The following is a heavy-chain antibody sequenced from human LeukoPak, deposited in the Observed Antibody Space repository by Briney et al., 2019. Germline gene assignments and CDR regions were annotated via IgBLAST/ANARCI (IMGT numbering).Heavy chain of an antibody. Sequence: TLSLTCAASGGSISSGGYSWSWIRQPPGKGLEWIGYIYHSGSTYYNPSLKSRVTISVDRSKNQFSLKLSSVTAADTAVYYCAREGARGPYYFDYWGQGTLVTVSS. V-gene: IGHV4-30-2*01. CDR2: IYHSGST. CDR3: AREGARGPYYFDY. J-gene: IGHJ4*02. D-gene: IGHD4/OR15-4a*01. CDR1: GGSISSGGYS.